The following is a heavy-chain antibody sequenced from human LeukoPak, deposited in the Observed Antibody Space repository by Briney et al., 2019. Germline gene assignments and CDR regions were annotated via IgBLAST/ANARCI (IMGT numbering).Heavy chain of an antibody. CDR2: IYYSGST. V-gene: IGHV4-59*12. D-gene: IGHD6-25*01. J-gene: IGHJ3*02. CDR3: AIVTGDSSGDDAFDI. Sequence: SETLSLTCTVSGGSISSYYWSWIRQPPGKGLEWIGYIYYSGSTNYNPSLKSRVTISVDTSKNQFSLKLSSVTAADTAVYYCAIVTGDSSGDDAFDIWGQGTMVTVSS. CDR1: GGSISSYY.